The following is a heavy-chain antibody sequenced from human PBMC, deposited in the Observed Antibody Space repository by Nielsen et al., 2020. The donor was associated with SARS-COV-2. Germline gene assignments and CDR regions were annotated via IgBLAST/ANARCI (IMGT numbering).Heavy chain of an antibody. Sequence: SVKVSCKASGGTFSSYAISWVRQAPGQGLEWMGGIIPIFGTANYAQKFQGRVTITADESTSTAYMELSSLRSEDTAVYYYASRRSTKLLRHYYMDVWGKGTTVTVSS. CDR3: ASRRSTKLLRHYYMDV. CDR2: IIPIFGTA. D-gene: IGHD2/OR15-2a*01. V-gene: IGHV1-69*13. CDR1: GGTFSSYA. J-gene: IGHJ6*03.